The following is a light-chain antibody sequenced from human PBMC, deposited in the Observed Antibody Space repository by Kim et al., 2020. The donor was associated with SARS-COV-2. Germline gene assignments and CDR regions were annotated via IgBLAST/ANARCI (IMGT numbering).Light chain of an antibody. Sequence: QAVVTQEPSLTVSPGRTVTLTCGSSTGSVTSGHYPYWFQQKPGQAPRTLIYDVSNKHSWTPARFSGSLLGGKAALTLSGAQPEDEADYYCMLFHDYTRMFGGGTQLTVL. CDR1: TGSVTSGHY. CDR2: DVS. CDR3: MLFHDYTRM. V-gene: IGLV7-46*01. J-gene: IGLJ3*02.